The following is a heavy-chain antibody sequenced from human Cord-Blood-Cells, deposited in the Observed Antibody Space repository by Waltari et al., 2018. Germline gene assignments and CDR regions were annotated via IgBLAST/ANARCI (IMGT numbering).Heavy chain of an antibody. CDR1: GGPFSSYA. D-gene: IGHD6-13*01. Sequence: QVQLVQSGAEVKKPGSSVKVSCKASGGPFSSYAISWVRQAPGQGLGWTGGINPNLGTGNYAQKVQDRVMSTAEESTSTAYTELSSPGAGDTAVDYCASSGERGSSWYYYYNSMDGWGQGTTVTVSS. CDR3: ASSGERGSSWYYYYNSMDG. CDR2: INPNLGTG. V-gene: IGHV1-69*01. J-gene: IGHJ6*01.